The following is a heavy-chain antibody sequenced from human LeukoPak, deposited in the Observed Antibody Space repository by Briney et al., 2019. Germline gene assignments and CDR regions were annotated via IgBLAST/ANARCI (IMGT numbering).Heavy chain of an antibody. CDR3: ARDRGHTCSIYRGGDCYCDYFDY. D-gene: IGHD2-21*02. CDR1: GYTFTSYG. J-gene: IGHJ4*02. V-gene: IGHV1-18*01. CDR2: ISAYNGNT. Sequence: ASVKVSCKASGYTFTSYGISWVRQAPGQGLEWMGWISAYNGNTNYAQKLQGRVTMTTDTSTSTAYMELRSLRSDDTAVYYCARDRGHTCSIYRGGDCYCDYFDYWGQGTLVTVSS.